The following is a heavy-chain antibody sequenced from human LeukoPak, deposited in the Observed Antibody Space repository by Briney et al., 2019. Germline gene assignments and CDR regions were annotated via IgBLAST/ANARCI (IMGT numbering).Heavy chain of an antibody. D-gene: IGHD2-15*01. J-gene: IGHJ4*02. CDR3: ARWSLRGCSGSPCFDY. CDR2: INHSGST. V-gene: IGHV4-34*01. Sequence: SETLSLTCAVYGGSFSGYYWSWIRQPPGKGLEWSGEINHSGSTNYNPSLKSRVTISEDASKNQFSLKLSSVTAADTAVYYCARWSLRGCSGSPCFDYWGQGTLVTVSS. CDR1: GGSFSGYY.